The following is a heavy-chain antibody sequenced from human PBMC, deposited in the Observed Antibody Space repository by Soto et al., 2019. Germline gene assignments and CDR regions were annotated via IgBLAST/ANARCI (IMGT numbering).Heavy chain of an antibody. CDR2: IYPGDSDT. D-gene: IGHD6-13*01. J-gene: IGHJ4*02. V-gene: IGHV5-51*01. CDR1: GYSFTSYW. Sequence: PGESLKISCKGSGYSFTSYWIGWVRQMPGKGLEWMGIIYPGDSDTRYSPSFQGQVTISADKSISTAYLQWSSLKASDTAMYYCARSPYSGSSWFPLHFDYWGQGTLVTVSS. CDR3: ARSPYSGSSWFPLHFDY.